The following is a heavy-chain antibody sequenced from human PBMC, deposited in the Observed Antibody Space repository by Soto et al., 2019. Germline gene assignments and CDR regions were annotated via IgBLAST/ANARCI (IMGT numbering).Heavy chain of an antibody. V-gene: IGHV4-4*07. CDR2: IYTSGST. J-gene: IGHJ6*02. CDR1: GGSISSYY. Sequence: SETLSLTCTVSGGSISSYYWSWIRQPAGKGLEWIGRIYTSGSTNYNPSLKSRVTMSVDTSKNQFSLKLSSVTAADTAVYYCARVASGTTTVTTDYYYYYGMDVWGQGATVTVSS. D-gene: IGHD4-4*01. CDR3: ARVASGTTTVTTDYYYYYGMDV.